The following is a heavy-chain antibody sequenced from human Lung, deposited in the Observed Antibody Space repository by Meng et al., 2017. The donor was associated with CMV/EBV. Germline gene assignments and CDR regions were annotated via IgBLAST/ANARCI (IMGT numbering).Heavy chain of an antibody. CDR1: GYTFTTHP. V-gene: IGHV1-18*04. CDR2: ISAYNGYT. J-gene: IGHJ6*02. CDR3: ARGGPPPATTRVVISPYFFNYYALDV. D-gene: IGHD3-22*01. Sequence: AXVXVSXXPSGYTFTTHPISWVRQAPGQGLEWMGWISAYNGYTDYTQKFQGRVTMTTDSSTTTAYMELRRLRSDDTAVYYCARGGPPPATTRVVISPYFFNYYALDVWGQGTXVTVSS.